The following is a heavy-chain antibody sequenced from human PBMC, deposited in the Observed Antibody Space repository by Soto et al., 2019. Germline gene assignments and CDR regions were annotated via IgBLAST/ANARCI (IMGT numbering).Heavy chain of an antibody. J-gene: IGHJ6*02. V-gene: IGHV1-69*13. CDR2: IIPIFGTA. D-gene: IGHD3-10*01. Sequence: SVKVSCKAFGGTFSSYAISWVRQAPGQGLEWMGGIIPIFGTANYAQKFQGRVTITADESTSTAYMELSSLRSEDTAVYYCARDQHVRGDYNYYGMDVWGQGTTVTVSS. CDR3: ARDQHVRGDYNYYGMDV. CDR1: GGTFSSYA.